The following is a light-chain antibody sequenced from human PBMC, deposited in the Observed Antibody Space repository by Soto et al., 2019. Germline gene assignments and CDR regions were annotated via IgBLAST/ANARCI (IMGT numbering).Light chain of an antibody. CDR3: ATWDRSLSVYVL. CDR1: SSNVGSNY. J-gene: IGLJ2*01. V-gene: IGLV1-51*01. Sequence: QSVLTQPPSVSAAPGQKVTISCSGSSSNVGSNYVSWYQQLPGTAPKLLIYDNNKRPSGIPDRFSGSKSGTSATLDITGLQTGDEADYYCATWDRSLSVYVLFGGGTKLTV. CDR2: DNN.